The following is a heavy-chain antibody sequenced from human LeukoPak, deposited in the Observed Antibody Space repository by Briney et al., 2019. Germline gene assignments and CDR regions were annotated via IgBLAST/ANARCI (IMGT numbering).Heavy chain of an antibody. V-gene: IGHV3-33*01. J-gene: IGHJ3*02. CDR2: IWYDGSIK. CDR3: ARAVGPLDI. Sequence: GRSLRLSRAASGFTFSTYGMHWVRQAPGKGLEWVAVIWYDGSIKYYADSVKGRFTISRDNSKNTLSLQMNSLRAEDTAVYYCARAVGPLDIWGQGTIVIVSS. CDR1: GFTFSTYG.